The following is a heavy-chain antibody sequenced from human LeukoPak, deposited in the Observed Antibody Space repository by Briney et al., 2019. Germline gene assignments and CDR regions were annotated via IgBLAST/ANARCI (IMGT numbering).Heavy chain of an antibody. CDR3: ARRATTVTTGYYCYYMDV. J-gene: IGHJ6*03. V-gene: IGHV4-39*01. CDR1: GGSINSRSYY. CDR2: VYYGGTT. Sequence: SETLSLTCTVSGGSINSRSYYWGWIRQPPGKGLEWIGSVYYGGTTYYNPPLKSRVTISEDTSKNQFSLKLSSVTAADTAVYYCARRATTVTTGYYCYYMDVWGKGTTVTVSS. D-gene: IGHD4-17*01.